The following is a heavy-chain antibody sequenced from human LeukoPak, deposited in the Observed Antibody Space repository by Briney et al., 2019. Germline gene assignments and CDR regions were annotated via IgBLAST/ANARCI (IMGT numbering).Heavy chain of an antibody. Sequence: SETLSLTCAVYGGSFSGYYWSWIRQPPGKGLEWIGEINHSGSTNYNPSLKSRATISVDTSKNQFSLKLSSVTAADTAVYYCARGPTWIQLWIYSDWFDPWGQGTLVTVSS. CDR2: INHSGST. V-gene: IGHV4-34*01. J-gene: IGHJ5*02. CDR1: GGSFSGYY. D-gene: IGHD5-18*01. CDR3: ARGPTWIQLWIYSDWFDP.